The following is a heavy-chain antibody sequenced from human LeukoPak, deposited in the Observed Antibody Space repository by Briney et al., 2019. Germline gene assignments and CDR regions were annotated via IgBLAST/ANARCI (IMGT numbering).Heavy chain of an antibody. J-gene: IGHJ4*02. V-gene: IGHV4-30-4*01. Sequence: PSQTLSLTCTVSGGSISSGDYYWSWIRPPPGKGLEWIGYIYYSGSTYYNPSLKSRVTISVDTSKNQFSLKLSSVTAADTAVYYCARGIDYGGNSFIDYWGQGTLVTVSS. CDR2: IYYSGST. D-gene: IGHD4-23*01. CDR3: ARGIDYGGNSFIDY. CDR1: GGSISSGDYY.